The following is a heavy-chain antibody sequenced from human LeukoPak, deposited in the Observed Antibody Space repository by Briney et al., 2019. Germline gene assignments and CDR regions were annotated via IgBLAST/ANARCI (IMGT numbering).Heavy chain of an antibody. J-gene: IGHJ4*02. CDR3: VRVSGSYGY. CDR1: GFTLCRYD. Sequence: GGALRLSCAASGFTLCRYDLFLVRQAPGEGLEYVSAISSNGGSTYYANSVKGRFTISRDTSKNTLYLQMGSLRADDMAVYYCVRVSGSYGYWGQGTLVTVSS. CDR2: ISSNGGST. V-gene: IGHV3-64*01. D-gene: IGHD1-26*01.